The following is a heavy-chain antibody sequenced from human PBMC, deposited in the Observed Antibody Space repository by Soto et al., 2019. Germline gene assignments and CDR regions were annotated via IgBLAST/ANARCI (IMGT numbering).Heavy chain of an antibody. J-gene: IGHJ6*02. Sequence: QVQLVQSGADVKKPGASVKVSCKASGYTFTSYDINWVRQATGQGLEWMGWMNPNSGNTGYAQKFQGRVTMTRNTSISTAYMELSNMRSEDSAVYYSAREKTSYGMDVWGQGTTVTVSS. CDR3: AREKTSYGMDV. CDR1: GYTFTSYD. CDR2: MNPNSGNT. V-gene: IGHV1-8*01.